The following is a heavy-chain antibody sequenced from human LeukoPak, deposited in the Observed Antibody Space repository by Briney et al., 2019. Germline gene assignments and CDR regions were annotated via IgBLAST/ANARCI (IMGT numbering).Heavy chain of an antibody. CDR3: ARDGGYSSSWYSSLFDY. CDR1: GYTLTELS. V-gene: IGHV3-30*04. CDR2: ISYDGSNK. J-gene: IGHJ4*02. Sequence: SCKVSGYTLTELSMHWVRQAPGKGLEWVAVISYDGSNKYYADSVKGRFTISRDNSKNTLYLQMNSLRAEDTAVYYCARDGGYSSSWYSSLFDYWGQGTLVTVSS. D-gene: IGHD6-13*01.